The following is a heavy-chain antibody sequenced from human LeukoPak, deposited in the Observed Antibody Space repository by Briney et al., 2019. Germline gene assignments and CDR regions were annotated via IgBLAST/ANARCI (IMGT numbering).Heavy chain of an antibody. CDR1: GGTFSSYP. CDR2: INPTGGST. J-gene: IGHJ4*02. CDR3: ARDYQPNDFDY. V-gene: IGHV1-46*01. Sequence: GASVKVSCKASGGTFSSYPVSWVRQAPGQGLEWMGIINPTGGSTSYAQKFQGRVTMTRDRSTSTIFMELSSLRSEDTAVYYCARDYQPNDFDYWGQGTLVTVSS. D-gene: IGHD2-2*01.